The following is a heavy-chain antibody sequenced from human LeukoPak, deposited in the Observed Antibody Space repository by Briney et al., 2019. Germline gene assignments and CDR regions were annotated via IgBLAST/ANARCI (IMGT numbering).Heavy chain of an antibody. CDR2: ISAYNGNT. CDR3: AREPLPDADYYDSSGYYYFDY. V-gene: IGHV1-18*01. CDR1: GYTFISYG. D-gene: IGHD3-22*01. Sequence: ASVKVSCKASGYTFISYGMSWVRQAPGKGLEWMGWISAYNGNTNYAQKLRGRVTMTTETYTRTDYMERRSLRSDDTAVYYCAREPLPDADYYDSSGYYYFDYWGQGTLVTVSS. J-gene: IGHJ4*02.